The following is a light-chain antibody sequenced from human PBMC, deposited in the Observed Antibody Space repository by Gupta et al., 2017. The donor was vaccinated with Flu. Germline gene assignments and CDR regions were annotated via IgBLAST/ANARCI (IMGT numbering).Light chain of an antibody. CDR2: KDS. V-gene: IGLV3-25*03. Sequence: GQTARITCSGDALPKQYAYWYQQKPGQAPVLVIYKDSERPSGIPERFSGSSSGTTLTLTISGVQAEDEADYYCQSADSSGTSRVFGGGTKLTVL. CDR1: ALPKQY. J-gene: IGLJ3*02. CDR3: QSADSSGTSRV.